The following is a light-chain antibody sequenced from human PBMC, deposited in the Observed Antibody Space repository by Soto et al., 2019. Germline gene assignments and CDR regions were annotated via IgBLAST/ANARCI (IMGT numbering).Light chain of an antibody. CDR1: HFIXSH. Sequence: MTQSPATLSVSRGESGTLKCRSSHFIXSHITWSKSQPGKAPGYLLYXASSRATGIPVRFSGSGFGTEFTITISSLQSEDFAVYYCQQYKNWPLFGQGTRLEIK. CDR3: QQYKNWPL. V-gene: IGKV3-15*01. J-gene: IGKJ5*01. CDR2: XAS.